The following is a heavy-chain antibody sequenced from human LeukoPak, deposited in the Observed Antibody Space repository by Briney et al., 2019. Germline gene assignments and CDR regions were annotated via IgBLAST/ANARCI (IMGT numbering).Heavy chain of an antibody. D-gene: IGHD5-24*01. CDR2: INPNSGGT. J-gene: IGHJ4*02. CDR1: GYTFTGYY. V-gene: IGHV1-2*06. CDR3: ATRDGYNPEYFDY. Sequence: GASVKVSCKASGYTFTGYYMHWVPQAPGQGLEWMGQINPNSGGTNYAQKFQGRVTMTRDTSISTAYMELSRLRSDDTAVYYGATRDGYNPEYFDYWGQGTLVTVSS.